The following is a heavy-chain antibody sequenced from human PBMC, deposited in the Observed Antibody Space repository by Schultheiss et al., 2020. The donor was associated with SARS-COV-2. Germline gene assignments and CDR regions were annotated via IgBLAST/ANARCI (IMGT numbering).Heavy chain of an antibody. CDR2: IYYSGST. CDR3: ARARAAPPLDYYYYMDV. J-gene: IGHJ6*03. D-gene: IGHD2-15*01. CDR1: GGSISSYY. V-gene: IGHV4-59*12. Sequence: SETLSLTCTVSGGSISSYYWSWIRQPPGKGLEWIGYIYYSGSTNYNPSLKSRVTISVDTSKNQFSLKLSSVTAADTAVYYCARARAAPPLDYYYYMDVWGKGTTVTVSS.